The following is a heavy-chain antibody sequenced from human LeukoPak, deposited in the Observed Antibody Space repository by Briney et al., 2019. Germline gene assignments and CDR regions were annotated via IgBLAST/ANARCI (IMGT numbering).Heavy chain of an antibody. Sequence: GGSLRLSCAASGFTFSGYWMHWVRQAPGKGLVWVSHINADGSYTTYADSVKGRLTISRDNAKNTLYLQMNSLRAEDTAVYYCARGYYGQALDIWGQGTMVTVSS. J-gene: IGHJ3*02. CDR3: ARGYYGQALDI. CDR2: INADGSYT. V-gene: IGHV3-74*01. D-gene: IGHD3-10*01. CDR1: GFTFSGYW.